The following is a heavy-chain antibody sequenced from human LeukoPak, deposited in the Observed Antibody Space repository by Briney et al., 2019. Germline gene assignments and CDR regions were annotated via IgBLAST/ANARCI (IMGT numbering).Heavy chain of an antibody. J-gene: IGHJ4*02. D-gene: IGHD3-22*01. CDR1: GFTFSSYA. V-gene: IGHV3-23*01. Sequence: GGSLRLSCAASGFTFSSYAMSWVRQAPGKGLEWVSAISGSGGSTYYADSVKGRFTISRDNYKNTLYLQMNSLRAEDTAVYYCAKLDSSGYYSYYFDYWGQGTLVSVSS. CDR2: ISGSGGST. CDR3: AKLDSSGYYSYYFDY.